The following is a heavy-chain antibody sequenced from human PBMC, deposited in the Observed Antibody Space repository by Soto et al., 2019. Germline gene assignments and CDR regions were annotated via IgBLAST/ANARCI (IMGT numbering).Heavy chain of an antibody. J-gene: IGHJ4*02. Sequence: GRPLRLSCAASGFTFSSYSMNWVRQAPGKVLEWVSAISSSSSYIYYSDSVKGRFTISRDNAKNSLYLQMNSLRAEDTAVYYCARVSLRRDGYIGYFDYWGQGTLVTVSS. D-gene: IGHD5-12*01. CDR3: ARVSLRRDGYIGYFDY. CDR1: GFTFSSYS. CDR2: ISSSSSYI. V-gene: IGHV3-21*01.